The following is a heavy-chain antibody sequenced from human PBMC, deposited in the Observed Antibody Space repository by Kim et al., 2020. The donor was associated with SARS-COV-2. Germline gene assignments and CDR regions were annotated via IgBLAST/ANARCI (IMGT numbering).Heavy chain of an antibody. V-gene: IGHV3-21*01. J-gene: IGHJ4*02. Sequence: DSLEGRFTISRDNAKSSLYLQMDSLRDDDTAVYYCSRDPSGGSTWTFFDYWGQGTLVTVSS. D-gene: IGHD2-2*01. CDR3: SRDPSGGSTWTFFDY.